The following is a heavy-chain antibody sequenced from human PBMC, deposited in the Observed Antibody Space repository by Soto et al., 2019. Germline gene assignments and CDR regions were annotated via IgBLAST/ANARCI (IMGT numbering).Heavy chain of an antibody. D-gene: IGHD3-22*01. J-gene: IGHJ6*02. CDR1: GFTFSIYE. CDR3: ARSMIVVVIHYYYGMDV. V-gene: IGHV3-48*03. Sequence: GESVKISGAASGFTFSIYEMNWVLQAPGKGLEWVSYISSSGSTIYYADSVKGRFTISRDNAKNSLYLQMNSLRAEDTAVYYCARSMIVVVIHYYYGMDVWGQGTTVTVSS. CDR2: ISSSGSTI.